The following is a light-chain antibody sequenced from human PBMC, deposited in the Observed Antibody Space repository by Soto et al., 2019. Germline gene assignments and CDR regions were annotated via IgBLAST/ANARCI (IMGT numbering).Light chain of an antibody. V-gene: IGLV1-44*01. CDR3: AAWDDSLNGVV. CDR2: SNN. J-gene: IGLJ2*01. CDR1: SSNIGSNT. Sequence: QSVLTQPPSASGTPGQRVTISCSGSSSNIGSNTVNWYQQLAGTAPKLLIYSNNQRPSGVPDRFSGPKSGTSASLAISGLQSEDEADYYCAAWDDSLNGVVFGGGTKLTVL.